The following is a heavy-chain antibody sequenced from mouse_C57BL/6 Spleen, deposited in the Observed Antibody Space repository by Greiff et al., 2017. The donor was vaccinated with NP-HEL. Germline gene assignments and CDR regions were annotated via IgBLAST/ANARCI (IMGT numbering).Heavy chain of an antibody. Sequence: DVQLVESGGGLVKPGGSLKLSCAASGFTFSSYAMSWVRQTPEKRLEWVATISDGGSYTYYPDNVKGRFTISRDNAKNNLYLQMSHLKSEDTAMYYCARDRVVAPFAYWGQGTLVTVSA. D-gene: IGHD1-1*01. V-gene: IGHV5-4*01. CDR2: ISDGGSYT. J-gene: IGHJ3*01. CDR3: ARDRVVAPFAY. CDR1: GFTFSSYA.